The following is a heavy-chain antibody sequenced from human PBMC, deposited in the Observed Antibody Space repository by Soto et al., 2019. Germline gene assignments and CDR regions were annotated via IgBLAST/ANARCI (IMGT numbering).Heavy chain of an antibody. CDR2: ISSGSTYT. V-gene: IGHV3-21*01. Sequence: PGGSLRLSCVASGFAFSPYNMNWVRQAPGKGLEWVSSISSGSTYTYYIDSVRGRFTISRDNAKNSLYLQMNSLRADDTAVYYCARDRYGDNLDYWGQGTLVNVSS. J-gene: IGHJ4*02. D-gene: IGHD4-17*01. CDR3: ARDRYGDNLDY. CDR1: GFAFSPYN.